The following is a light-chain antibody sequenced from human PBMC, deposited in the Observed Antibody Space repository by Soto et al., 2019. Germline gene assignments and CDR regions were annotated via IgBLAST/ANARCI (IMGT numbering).Light chain of an antibody. CDR1: QSINRN. Sequence: EIVMTQSPATLSVSPGERATLSCRASQSINRNLAWYQRKPGQTPRLLIYDASSRATGIPARFSGSGSGTDFTLTISSLQSEDFAVYYCQQYNNWPLTFGGGTNVEIK. CDR3: QQYNNWPLT. V-gene: IGKV3-15*01. CDR2: DAS. J-gene: IGKJ4*01.